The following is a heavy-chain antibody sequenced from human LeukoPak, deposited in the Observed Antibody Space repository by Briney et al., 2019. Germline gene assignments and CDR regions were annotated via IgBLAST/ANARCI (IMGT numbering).Heavy chain of an antibody. D-gene: IGHD4-23*01. CDR1: GYSISSGYY. V-gene: IGHV4-38-2*02. J-gene: IGHJ4*02. Sequence: PSETLSLTCTVSGYSISSGYYWGWIRQPPGKGLEWIGSIYHSGSTYYNPSLKSRVTISVDTSKNQFSLKLSSVTAADTAVYYCARGNAVVTRNFDYWGQGTLVTVSS. CDR2: IYHSGST. CDR3: ARGNAVVTRNFDY.